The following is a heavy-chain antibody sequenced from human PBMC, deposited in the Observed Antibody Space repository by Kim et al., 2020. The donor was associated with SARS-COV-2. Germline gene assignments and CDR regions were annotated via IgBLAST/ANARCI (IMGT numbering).Heavy chain of an antibody. CDR3: GRDSDMSAYYLIGPDH. D-gene: IGHD2-21*01. J-gene: IGHJ4*02. Sequence: GGSLRLSCAAFGFRFSNFAMHWVRQAPGKGLEWVAVIWPDGKSIYYADSVKGRFTVSRDNSKDTLYLQVDRLRSEDTAVYYCGRDSDMSAYYLIGPDHWGQGTLLTVA. CDR2: IWPDGKSI. CDR1: GFRFSNFA. V-gene: IGHV3-33*08.